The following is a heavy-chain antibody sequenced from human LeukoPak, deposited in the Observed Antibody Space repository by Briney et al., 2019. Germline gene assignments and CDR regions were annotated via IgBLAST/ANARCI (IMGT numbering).Heavy chain of an antibody. CDR3: ARGGWYPFHFDY. V-gene: IGHV4-39*07. Sequence: PSETLSLTCTVSGGSISSSSYYWGWIRQPPVKGLEWIGSIYYSGSTYYNPSLKSRVTISVDTSKNQFSLKLSSVTAADTAVYYCARGGWYPFHFDYWGQGTLVTVSS. J-gene: IGHJ4*02. D-gene: IGHD6-19*01. CDR2: IYYSGST. CDR1: GGSISSSSYY.